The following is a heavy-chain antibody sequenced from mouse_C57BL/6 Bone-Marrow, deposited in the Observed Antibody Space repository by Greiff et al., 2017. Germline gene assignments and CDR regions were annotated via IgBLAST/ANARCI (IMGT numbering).Heavy chain of an antibody. CDR3: ARDYGNYGFAY. CDR2: INPSNGGT. Sequence: VKLVESGGGLVKPGASVKLSCKASGYTFTSYWMHWVKQRPGQGLEWIGNINPSNGGTNYNEKFKSKATLTVDKSSSTAYMQLSSLTSEDSAVYYCARDYGNYGFAYWGQGTLVTVSA. CDR1: GYTFTSYW. J-gene: IGHJ3*01. V-gene: IGHV1-53*01. D-gene: IGHD2-1*01.